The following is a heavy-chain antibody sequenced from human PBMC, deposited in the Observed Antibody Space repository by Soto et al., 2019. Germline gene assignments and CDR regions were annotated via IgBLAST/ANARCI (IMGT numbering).Heavy chain of an antibody. Sequence: ASVKVSCKASGYTFTGCYLHWVRRAPGQGLQWVGWINPSSGDTNYTQKFQGRVTMTRDTAISTVYMELSSLRSDDTAVYYCARVLAPSFDYWTGFDYWGQGSLVTVSS. CDR1: GYTFTGCY. V-gene: IGHV1-2*02. D-gene: IGHD3-3*01. J-gene: IGHJ4*02. CDR2: INPSSGDT. CDR3: ARVLAPSFDYWTGFDY.